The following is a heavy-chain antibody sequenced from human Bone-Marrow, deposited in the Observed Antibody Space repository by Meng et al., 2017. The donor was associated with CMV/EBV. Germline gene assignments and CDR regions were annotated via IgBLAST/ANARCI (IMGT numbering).Heavy chain of an antibody. CDR3: ARYYDFWSGGNWFDP. CDR2: ISSSSSYI. CDR1: GFTFSSYS. J-gene: IGHJ5*02. D-gene: IGHD3-3*01. V-gene: IGHV3-21*04. Sequence: GESLKISCVASGFTFSSYSMNWVRQAPGKGLEWVSSISSSSSYIYYADSVKGRFTISRDNAKNSLYLQMNSLRAEDTAVYYCARYYDFWSGGNWFDPWGQGTLVTVSS.